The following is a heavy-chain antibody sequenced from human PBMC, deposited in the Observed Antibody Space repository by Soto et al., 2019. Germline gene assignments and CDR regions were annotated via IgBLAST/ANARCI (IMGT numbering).Heavy chain of an antibody. CDR3: ARADYYYDSSGYYRSLYFDY. CDR1: GGSISSSSYY. J-gene: IGHJ4*02. D-gene: IGHD3-22*01. CDR2: IYYSGST. V-gene: IGHV4-39*01. Sequence: SETLSLTCTVSGGSISSSSYYWGWIRQPPXKGLEWIGSIYYSGSTYYNPSLKSRVTISVDTSKNQFSLKLSSVTAADTAVYYCARADYYYDSSGYYRSLYFDYWGQGTLVTVSS.